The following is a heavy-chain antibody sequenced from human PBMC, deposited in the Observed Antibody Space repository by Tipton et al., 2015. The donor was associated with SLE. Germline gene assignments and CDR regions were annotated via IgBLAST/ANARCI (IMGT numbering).Heavy chain of an antibody. J-gene: IGHJ4*02. V-gene: IGHV4-39*01. CDR1: GGSISSSSYY. CDR2: IYYSGST. Sequence: TLSLTCTVSGGSISSSSYYWGWIRQPPGKGLEWIGSIYYSGSTYYNPSLKSRVTISVDTSKNQFSLKLSSVTAADTAVYYCATGDDFGDYWGQGTLVTVSS. CDR3: ATGDDFGDY. D-gene: IGHD3/OR15-3a*01.